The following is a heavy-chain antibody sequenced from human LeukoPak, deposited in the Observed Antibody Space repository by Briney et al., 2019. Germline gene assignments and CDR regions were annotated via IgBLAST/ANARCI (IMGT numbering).Heavy chain of an antibody. Sequence: GASVKVSCKASGGTFSSYAISWVRQAPGQGLEWMGGIIPIFGTANYAQKFQGRVTITADESTSTAYMELSSLRSEDTAVYYCARVTISYGYCSSTSCYGWDYFDYWGQGTLVTVSS. CDR1: GGTFSSYA. V-gene: IGHV1-69*13. CDR2: IIPIFGTA. J-gene: IGHJ4*02. D-gene: IGHD2-2*01. CDR3: ARVTISYGYCSSTSCYGWDYFDY.